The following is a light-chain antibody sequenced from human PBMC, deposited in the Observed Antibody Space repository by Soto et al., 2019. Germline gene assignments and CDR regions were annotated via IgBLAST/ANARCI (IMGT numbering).Light chain of an antibody. J-gene: IGKJ2*01. V-gene: IGKV1-5*03. Sequence: DIQMTQSPSTLSASVGDSVTITCQASQSISDWLAWYQQKPGQAPKLLIYKASSLESGVPSRFSGSGSGTEFTLTISSLQPDDVATYYCQQYSSYYMYTFGQGTKVDIK. CDR1: QSISDW. CDR3: QQYSSYYMYT. CDR2: KAS.